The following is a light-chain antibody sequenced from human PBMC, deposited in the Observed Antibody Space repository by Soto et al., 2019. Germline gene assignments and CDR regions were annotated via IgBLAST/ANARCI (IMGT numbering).Light chain of an antibody. CDR2: EVN. V-gene: IGLV2-8*01. Sequence: QSVLTQPPSASGSPGQSVTISCSGSSSDVGGYNYVSWYQQHPGKAPKVMIYEVNKRPSGVPDRFSGSKSDNTASLTVSGLQAEDEADYYCSSYTGSNNWVFGGGTKLTVL. CDR3: SSYTGSNNWV. J-gene: IGLJ3*02. CDR1: SSDVGGYNY.